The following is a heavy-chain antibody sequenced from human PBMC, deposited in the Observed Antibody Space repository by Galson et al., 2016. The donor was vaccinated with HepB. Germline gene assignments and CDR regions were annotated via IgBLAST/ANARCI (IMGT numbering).Heavy chain of an antibody. CDR2: INAGNGNT. D-gene: IGHD6-13*01. V-gene: IGHV1-3*01. CDR3: ARKFNVAAAGTPDY. Sequence: SVKVSCKASGYTFTSYAVHWLRQAPGQRLEWMGWINAGNGNTKYSQKFQGRVTFTRDTSASTAYMELSSLRSEDTAVYYCARKFNVAAAGTPDYWGQGTLVTVSS. J-gene: IGHJ4*02. CDR1: GYTFTSYA.